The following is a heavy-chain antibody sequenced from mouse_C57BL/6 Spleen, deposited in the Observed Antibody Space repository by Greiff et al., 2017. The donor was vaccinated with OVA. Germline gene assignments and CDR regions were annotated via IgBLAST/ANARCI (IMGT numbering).Heavy chain of an antibody. J-gene: IGHJ1*03. Sequence: VKLVESGPGLVQPSQSLSITCTVSGFSLTSYGVHWVRQSPGKGLEWLGVIWRGGSTDYNAAFMSRLSITKDNSKSQVFFKMNSLQADDTAIYYCAKENGKGHFDVWGTGTTVTVSS. V-gene: IGHV2-5*01. D-gene: IGHD3-3*01. CDR3: AKENGKGHFDV. CDR2: IWRGGST. CDR1: GFSLTSYG.